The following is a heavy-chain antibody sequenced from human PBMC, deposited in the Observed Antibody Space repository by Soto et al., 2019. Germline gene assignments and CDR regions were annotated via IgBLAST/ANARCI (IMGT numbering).Heavy chain of an antibody. J-gene: IGHJ3*02. V-gene: IGHV4-31*11. CDR1: GGSISSGGYY. CDR2: IYYSGST. Sequence: SETLSLTCAVSGGSISSGGYYWSWIRQHPGKGLEWIGYIYYSGSTYYNPSLKSRVTISVDTSKNQFSLKLSSVTAADTAVYYCARDSRIPGAFDIWGQGTMVIVSS. CDR3: ARDSRIPGAFDI.